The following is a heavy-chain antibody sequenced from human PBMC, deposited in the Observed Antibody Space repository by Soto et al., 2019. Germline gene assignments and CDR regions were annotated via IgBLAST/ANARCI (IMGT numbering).Heavy chain of an antibody. V-gene: IGHV3-30*18. J-gene: IGHJ6*02. Sequence: GGSLRLSCEASGFAFSSYAMHWVLQAPGKGLEWVGVISYDGNYIYYADSVKGRFTISRDNSKNPLYVQVNSLRPEDTAVYYCAKGILSATIGPYAMDVWGQGTTVTVSS. CDR1: GFAFSSYA. D-gene: IGHD3-16*01. CDR3: AKGILSATIGPYAMDV. CDR2: ISYDGNYI.